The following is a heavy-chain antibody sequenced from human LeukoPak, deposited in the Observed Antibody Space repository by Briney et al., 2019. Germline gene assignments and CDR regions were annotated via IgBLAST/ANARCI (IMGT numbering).Heavy chain of an antibody. CDR2: ISYDGSNK. J-gene: IGHJ4*02. CDR1: GFTFSSYG. V-gene: IGHV3-30*18. CDR3: AKDNGDWGYLDY. Sequence: GGSLRLSCAASGFTFSSYGMHWIRQAPGKGLEWVAVISYDGSNKYYADSVKGRFTISRDNSKNTLYLQMNSLRAEDTAVYYCAKDNGDWGYLDYWGQGTLVTVSS. D-gene: IGHD7-27*01.